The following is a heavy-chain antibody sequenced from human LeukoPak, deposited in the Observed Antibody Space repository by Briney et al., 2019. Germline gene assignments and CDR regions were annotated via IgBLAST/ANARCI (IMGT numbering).Heavy chain of an antibody. D-gene: IGHD3-22*01. CDR3: AGTVIVVPNMGVGDAFDI. J-gene: IGHJ3*02. Sequence: GGSLRLSCAASGFTFSSYAMSLVRQAPGKGLELVSAISGSGGSTYYADSVKGRFTISRDNSKNTLYLQMNSLRGEDTAVSDCAGTVIVVPNMGVGDAFDIWGKGTMVTVSS. CDR1: GFTFSSYA. CDR2: ISGSGGST. V-gene: IGHV3-23*01.